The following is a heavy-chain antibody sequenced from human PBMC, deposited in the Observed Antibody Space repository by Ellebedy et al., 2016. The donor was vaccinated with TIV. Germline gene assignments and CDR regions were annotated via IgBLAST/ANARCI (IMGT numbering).Heavy chain of an antibody. Sequence: ASVKVSXKASGYTFTNYYIHWLRQAPGQGLEWMGIIFPSGGSTNFAPKFQDRVTMTRDTSTSTVYMELSSLRSEDMAVFYCARELPSSYYFDYWGQGTLVTVSS. J-gene: IGHJ4*02. V-gene: IGHV1-46*01. CDR2: IFPSGGST. CDR3: ARELPSSYYFDY. CDR1: GYTFTNYY.